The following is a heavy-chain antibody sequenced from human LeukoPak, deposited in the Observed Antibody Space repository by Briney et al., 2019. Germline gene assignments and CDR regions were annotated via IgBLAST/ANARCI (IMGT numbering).Heavy chain of an antibody. CDR3: ARDSPQLNYDILTGYHNRTFDY. V-gene: IGHV1-18*04. D-gene: IGHD3-9*01. Sequence: ASVKVSCKASGYTFTSYGISWVRQAPGQGLEWMGWISAYNGNTNYAQKLQGGVTMTTDTSTSTAYMELRSLRSDDTAVYYCARDSPQLNYDILTGYHNRTFDYWGQGTLVTVSS. CDR1: GYTFTSYG. J-gene: IGHJ4*02. CDR2: ISAYNGNT.